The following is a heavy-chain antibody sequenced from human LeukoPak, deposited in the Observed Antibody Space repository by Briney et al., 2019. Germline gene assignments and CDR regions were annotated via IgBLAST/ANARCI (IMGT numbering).Heavy chain of an antibody. CDR1: GGSISSGSYY. CDR3: TRDLERTIVVGTIYYYYVDV. CDR2: INTSGRT. D-gene: IGHD2-21*02. J-gene: IGHJ6*03. Sequence: SQTLSLTCTVSGGSISSGSYYWSWIRQPAGKGLEWIGRINTSGRTNYNPSLKSRVTISVDTSKNQFSLNLRSMTAADTAVYYCTRDLERTIVVGTIYYYYVDVWGRGTTVTVSS. V-gene: IGHV4-61*02.